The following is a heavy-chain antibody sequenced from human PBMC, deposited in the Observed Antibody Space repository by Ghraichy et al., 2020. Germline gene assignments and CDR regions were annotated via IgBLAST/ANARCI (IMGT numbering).Heavy chain of an antibody. Sequence: LSLTCAASGFTFSSYAMSWVRQAPGKGLEWVSAKSGSGGSTYYADSVKGRFTISRDNSKNTLYLQMNSLRAEDTAVYYCAKDRWRAIVKAFFYWGQGTLVTVSS. CDR2: KSGSGGST. CDR3: AKDRWRAIVKAFFY. J-gene: IGHJ4*02. D-gene: IGHD3-16*02. CDR1: GFTFSSYA. V-gene: IGHV3-23*01.